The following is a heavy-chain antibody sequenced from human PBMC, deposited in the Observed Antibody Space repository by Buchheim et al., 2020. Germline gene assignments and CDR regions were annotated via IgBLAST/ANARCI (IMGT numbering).Heavy chain of an antibody. CDR1: GFTFSSYA. Sequence: QVQLVESGGGVVQPGRSLRLSCAASGFTFSSYAMHWVRQAPGKGLEWVAVISYDGSNKYYADSVKGRFTISRDNSKNTLYLQMNSLRAEDTAVYYCARDSAGSSGYYYDFDYWGQGTL. CDR2: ISYDGSNK. CDR3: ARDSAGSSGYYYDFDY. V-gene: IGHV3-30-3*01. D-gene: IGHD3-22*01. J-gene: IGHJ4*02.